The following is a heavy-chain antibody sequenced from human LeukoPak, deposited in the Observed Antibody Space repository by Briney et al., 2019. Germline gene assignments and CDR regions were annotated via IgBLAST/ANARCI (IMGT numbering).Heavy chain of an antibody. CDR1: GGSFSGYY. Sequence: SETLSLTCAVYGGSFSGYYWSWIRQPPGKGLEWIGEINHSGSTNYNPSLKSRVTISVDTSKNQFSLKLSSVTAADTAVYYCARDGYYYPNLDIWGQGTMVTVSS. CDR2: INHSGST. D-gene: IGHD3-22*01. CDR3: ARDGYYYPNLDI. V-gene: IGHV4-34*01. J-gene: IGHJ3*02.